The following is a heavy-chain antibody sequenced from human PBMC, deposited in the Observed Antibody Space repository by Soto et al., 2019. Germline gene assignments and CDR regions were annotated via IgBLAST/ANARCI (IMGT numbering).Heavy chain of an antibody. J-gene: IGHJ6*02. CDR1: GGTFNNYP. CDR2: SIPIFGTA. CDR3: ARGRGYSGDDHYYYFDMDV. V-gene: IGHV1-69*13. D-gene: IGHD5-12*01. Sequence: ASVKVSCKASGGTFNNYPITWVRQAPGEGLEWMGGSIPIFGTANYAQKFQGRVTISVDESTSTAYMELSSLRSEDTAVYYCARGRGYSGDDHYYYFDMDVWGQGTTVTVSS.